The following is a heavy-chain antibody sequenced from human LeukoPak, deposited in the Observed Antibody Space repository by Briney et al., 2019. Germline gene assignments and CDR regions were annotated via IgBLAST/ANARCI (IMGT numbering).Heavy chain of an antibody. CDR2: INPNSGGT. CDR3: ALTYYYGSGIDY. J-gene: IGHJ4*02. D-gene: IGHD3-10*01. Sequence: ASVKVSCKASGYTFTGYYMHWVRQAPGQGLEWMGWINPNSGGTNYAQKFQGRVTMTRDTSISTAYMELSRLRSDDTAVYYYALTYYYGSGIDYWGQGTLVTVSS. CDR1: GYTFTGYY. V-gene: IGHV1-2*02.